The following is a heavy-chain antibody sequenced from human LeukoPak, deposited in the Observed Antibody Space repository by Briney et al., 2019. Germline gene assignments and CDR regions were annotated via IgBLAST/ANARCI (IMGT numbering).Heavy chain of an antibody. CDR3: AKNGQRGFSFDP. Sequence: SETLSLTCAVYGGSFTSYYWSWIRQPPGKGLEWIGEGDHTGGTKYNPSLKSRVTISADSSKNQFSRKWYSVTAADTGLYYCAKNGQRGFSFDPWGQGTLVIVAS. J-gene: IGHJ5*02. CDR1: GGSFTSYY. V-gene: IGHV4-34*01. D-gene: IGHD2-8*01. CDR2: GDHTGGT.